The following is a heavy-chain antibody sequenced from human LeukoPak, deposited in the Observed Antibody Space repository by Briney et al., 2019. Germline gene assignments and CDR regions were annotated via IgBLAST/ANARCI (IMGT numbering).Heavy chain of an antibody. D-gene: IGHD2-2*01. Sequence: GGSLRLSCAVSGFTFSSYAMSWVRQAPGRGLEWVSGSSSGGSTPHADSVKGRFTISRDNSKNMLYLQMNSLRAENTAVYYCAKSDIVVPAAWGQGTLVTVSS. CDR2: SSSGGST. CDR3: AKSDIVVPAA. V-gene: IGHV3-23*01. J-gene: IGHJ4*02. CDR1: GFTFSSYA.